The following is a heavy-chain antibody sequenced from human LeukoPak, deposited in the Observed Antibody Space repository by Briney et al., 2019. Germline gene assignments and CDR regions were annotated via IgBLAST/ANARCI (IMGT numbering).Heavy chain of an antibody. Sequence: GGSLRLSCAASGFTFNNHAMVWVRQGPGKRPEWVSGITGSGEGTYYTDSVKGRFAISRDNSKSTLYLQMNSLRAEDSALYYCVKGTYSDNSAYFDSWGQGTLVTVSS. J-gene: IGHJ4*02. CDR1: GFTFNNHA. CDR3: VKGTYSDNSAYFDS. CDR2: ITGSGEGT. D-gene: IGHD3-22*01. V-gene: IGHV3-23*01.